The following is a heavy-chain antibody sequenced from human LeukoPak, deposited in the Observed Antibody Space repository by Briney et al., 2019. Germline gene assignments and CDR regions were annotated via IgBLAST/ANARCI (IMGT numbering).Heavy chain of an antibody. CDR3: ERPPGHGHRSGWYRYYYYGMDV. J-gene: IGHJ6*02. CDR2: INPDRGSK. Sequence: GASLKLSCKASGYTFTGYYMHWVRQAPGQGLEWMGWINPDRGSKNYAQKVQGRVTMTRDTSNNTPYLQLNRLRADDTAVYYCERPPGHGHRSGWYRYYYYGMDVWGQGTTVTVSS. CDR1: GYTFTGYY. V-gene: IGHV1-2*02. D-gene: IGHD6-19*01.